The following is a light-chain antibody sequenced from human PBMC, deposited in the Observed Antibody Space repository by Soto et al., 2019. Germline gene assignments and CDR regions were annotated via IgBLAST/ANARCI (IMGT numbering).Light chain of an antibody. J-gene: IGLJ1*01. CDR2: EVN. V-gene: IGLV2-23*02. Sequence: QSALTQPASVSGSPGQSITISCTGTSSNVGSYKLVSWYQQHPGKAPKLMIFEVNKRPSGVSNRFSGSKSGNTASLTISVLKVEDEADYYCCSSGGSPTYVFGTGT. CDR1: SSNVGSYKL. CDR3: CSSGGSPTYV.